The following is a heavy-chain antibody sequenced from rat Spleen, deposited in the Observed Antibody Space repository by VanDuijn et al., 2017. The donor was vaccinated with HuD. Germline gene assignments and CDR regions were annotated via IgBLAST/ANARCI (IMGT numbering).Heavy chain of an antibody. CDR1: GLSFSIYG. D-gene: IGHD1-4*01. V-gene: IGHV5S13*01. CDR2: IGTGGGNT. J-gene: IGHJ2*01. CDR3: ARETGYNSYFDY. Sequence: EVQLVESGGGLVQPGRSMKLSCAASGLSFSIYGLAWVRQAPTKGLEWVASIGTGGGNTYYRDSVKGRFTISRDNAKNTLYLQMDSLRSEDTATYYCARETGYNSYFDYWGQGVMVTVSS.